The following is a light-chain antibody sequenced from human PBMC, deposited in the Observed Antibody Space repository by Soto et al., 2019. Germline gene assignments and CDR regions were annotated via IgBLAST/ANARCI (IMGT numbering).Light chain of an antibody. CDR1: QFVSSSS. V-gene: IGKV3-20*01. CDR3: HQYGSSRRS. CDR2: GAS. J-gene: IGKJ1*01. Sequence: EIVLTQSPGTLSLSPGERATLSCRASQFVSSSSLAWYQQKPGQAPRLLIYGASTRATGVPDRFSGSGSGTDFTLTISRLEPEDFAVYYCHQYGSSRRSFGQGTKVDIK.